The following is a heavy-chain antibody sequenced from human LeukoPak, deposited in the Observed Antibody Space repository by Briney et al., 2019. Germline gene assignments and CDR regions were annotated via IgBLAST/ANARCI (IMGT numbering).Heavy chain of an antibody. D-gene: IGHD4-11*01. CDR1: GGSISSGGYY. J-gene: IGHJ6*03. V-gene: IGHV4-30-2*01. CDR2: INHSGST. CDR3: ARLTTEDYYYYYMDV. Sequence: PSQTLSLTCTVSGGSISSGGYYWSWIRQPPGKGLEWIGEINHSGSTNYNPSLKSRVTISVDTSKNQFSLKLSSVTAADTAVYYCARLTTEDYYYYYMDVWGKGTTVTVSS.